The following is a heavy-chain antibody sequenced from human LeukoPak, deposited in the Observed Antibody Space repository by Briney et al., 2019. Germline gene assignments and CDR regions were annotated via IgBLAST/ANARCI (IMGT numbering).Heavy chain of an antibody. J-gene: IGHJ4*02. CDR2: ISSSSGNT. CDR3: AREHPHFGELWNDY. D-gene: IGHD3-10*01. Sequence: ASVKVSCKASGFTFSSYGISWVRQAPGQGLERMGWISSSSGNTNYAQKFQDRVTMTTDKSTSTAYMELRSLRSDDTAVYYCAREHPHFGELWNDYWGQGTPVTVSS. CDR1: GFTFSSYG. V-gene: IGHV1-18*01.